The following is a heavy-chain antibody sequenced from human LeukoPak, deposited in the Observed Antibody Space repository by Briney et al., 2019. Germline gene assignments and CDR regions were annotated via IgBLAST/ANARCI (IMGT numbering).Heavy chain of an antibody. CDR3: ARASSRAFDY. Sequence: YPGGSLRLSCAASGFTFSSYSMNWVRQAPGKGLEWVSSIDSSGSYIYYADSLKDRFTISRDNAKNSLYLQVNSLRAEETAVYYCARASSRAFDYWGQGTLVTVSS. V-gene: IGHV3-21*06. J-gene: IGHJ4*02. CDR1: GFTFSSYS. CDR2: IDSSGSYI.